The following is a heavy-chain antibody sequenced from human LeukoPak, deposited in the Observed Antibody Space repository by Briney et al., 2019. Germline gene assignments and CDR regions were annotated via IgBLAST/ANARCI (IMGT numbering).Heavy chain of an antibody. CDR3: ARPSLNSGSYFDY. CDR1: GFTFSASW. Sequence: GGSLRLSCAASGFTFSASWMTWVRQAPGKGLEWVANIKQDESEKYYVDSVKGRFTISRDNARNSLYLQMNSLRAEGTAVYYCARPSLNSGSYFDYWGQGILVTVSS. V-gene: IGHV3-7*01. CDR2: IKQDESEK. J-gene: IGHJ4*02. D-gene: IGHD1-26*01.